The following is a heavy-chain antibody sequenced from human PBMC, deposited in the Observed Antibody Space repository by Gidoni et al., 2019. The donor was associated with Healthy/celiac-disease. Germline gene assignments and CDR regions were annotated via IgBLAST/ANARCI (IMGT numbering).Heavy chain of an antibody. J-gene: IGHJ4*02. CDR3: ARAGRGWAAFDY. CDR2: IGTAGDT. D-gene: IGHD6-19*01. CDR1: GFTFSSYD. V-gene: IGHV3-13*01. Sequence: EVQLVESGGGLVQPGGSLRLSCAASGFTFSSYDMPWVRQATGKGLEWVSAIGTAGDTYYPGSVKGRFTISRENAKNSLYLQMNSLRAGDTAVYYCARAGRGWAAFDYWGQGTLVTVSS.